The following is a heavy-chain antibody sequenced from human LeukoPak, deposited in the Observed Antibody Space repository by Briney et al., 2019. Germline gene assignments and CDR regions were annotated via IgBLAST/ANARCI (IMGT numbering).Heavy chain of an antibody. CDR1: GYTFTSYD. Sequence: ASVKVSCKASGYTFTSYDINWVRQATGQGLEWMGWMNPNSGNTGYAQKFRGRVTITRNTSISTAYMELSSLRSEDTAVYYCARRGYSYDYDYWGQGTLVTVSS. CDR3: ARRGYSYDYDY. CDR2: MNPNSGNT. J-gene: IGHJ4*02. V-gene: IGHV1-8*03. D-gene: IGHD5-18*01.